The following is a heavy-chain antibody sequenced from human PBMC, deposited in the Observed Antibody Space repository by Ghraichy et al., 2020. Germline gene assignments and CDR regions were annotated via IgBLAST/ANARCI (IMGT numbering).Heavy chain of an antibody. CDR3: ARAGIYDSNAFDAFDI. CDR2: INPSGGST. J-gene: IGHJ3*02. Sequence: ASVKVSCKASGYTFINYYMYWVRQAPGQGLEWMGIINPSGGSTNYAQKFQGRVTMTRDTSTSTVYMDLSSLRSEDTAVYYCARAGIYDSNAFDAFDIWGQGTMVTVSS. V-gene: IGHV1-46*01. D-gene: IGHD3-22*01. CDR1: GYTFINYY.